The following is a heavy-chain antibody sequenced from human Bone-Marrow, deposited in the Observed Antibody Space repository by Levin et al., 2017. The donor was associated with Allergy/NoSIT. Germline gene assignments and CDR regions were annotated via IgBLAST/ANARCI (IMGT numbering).Heavy chain of an antibody. Sequence: GGSLRLSCKASGGTFGSYGISWVRQAPGQGLEWMGGIIPFSGTANYAQKFQDRVTITADEFTSTAHMELSSLRSEDTAVYYCARGPHSCSGGRCYSNDMDVWGQGTTVTVSS. V-gene: IGHV1-69*01. CDR3: ARGPHSCSGGRCYSNDMDV. CDR2: IIPFSGTA. J-gene: IGHJ6*02. CDR1: GGTFGSYG. D-gene: IGHD2-15*01.